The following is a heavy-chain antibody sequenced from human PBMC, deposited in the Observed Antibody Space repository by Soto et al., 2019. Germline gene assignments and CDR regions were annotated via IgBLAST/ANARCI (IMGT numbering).Heavy chain of an antibody. V-gene: IGHV4-4*02. Sequence: TSETLSLTCAVSGGSISSSNWWSWVRQPPGKGLEWIGEIYHSGSTNYNPSLKSRVTISVDKSKNQFSLKLSSVTAADTAVYYCASRRSDLGIGDYYYGMDVWGQGTTVTVSS. D-gene: IGHD3-16*01. J-gene: IGHJ6*02. CDR2: IYHSGST. CDR3: ASRRSDLGIGDYYYGMDV. CDR1: GGSISSSNW.